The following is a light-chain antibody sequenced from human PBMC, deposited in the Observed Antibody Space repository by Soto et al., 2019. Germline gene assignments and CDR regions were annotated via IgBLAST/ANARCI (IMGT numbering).Light chain of an antibody. CDR3: CSLTTSHTYV. CDR2: HVT. J-gene: IGLJ1*01. Sequence: QSALTQPPSASGTPGQRVSISCTGTSSDIGHYDYVSWYQQHPGKAPKLMIYHVTYRPSGVSNRYSGSKSGNSASLTISGLQADDEADYYCCSLTTSHTYVFGSGTKLTVL. V-gene: IGLV2-14*03. CDR1: SSDIGHYDY.